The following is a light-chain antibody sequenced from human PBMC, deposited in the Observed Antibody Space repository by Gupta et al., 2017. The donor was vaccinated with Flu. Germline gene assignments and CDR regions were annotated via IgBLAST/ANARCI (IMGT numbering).Light chain of an antibody. Sequence: PSSLSAPVGARVTITCRASQIISSYLNWYQQKPGKAPKLLIYVASTLQSGVPSRFSGSGSGTYFPLTISSLQPEDFATYYCQQNYNTTHTFGQGTKVEIK. CDR3: QQNYNTTHT. CDR2: VAS. CDR1: QIISSY. V-gene: IGKV1-39*01. J-gene: IGKJ1*01.